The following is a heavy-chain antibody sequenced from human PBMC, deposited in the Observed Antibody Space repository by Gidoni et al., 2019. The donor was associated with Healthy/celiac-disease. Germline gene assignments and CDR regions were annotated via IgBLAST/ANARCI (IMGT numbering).Heavy chain of an antibody. CDR1: GFTFSTYG. CDR3: ARDEGWCRAPGGRDV. D-gene: IGHD2-8*01. Sequence: QVQLVESGGGVVQPGRSLRLSCAASGFTFSTYGLHWVRQAPGKGLEWVAVIWYDGRNKDEADSVEGRFTISRDNSKNTLYLQMNSLRAEDTAVYYCARDEGWCRAPGGRDVWGQGTTVTVSS. V-gene: IGHV3-33*01. CDR2: IWYDGRNK. J-gene: IGHJ6*02.